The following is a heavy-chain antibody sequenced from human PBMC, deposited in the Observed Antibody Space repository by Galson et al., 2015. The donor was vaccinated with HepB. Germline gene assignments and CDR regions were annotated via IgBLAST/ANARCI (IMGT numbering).Heavy chain of an antibody. D-gene: IGHD2-21*02. J-gene: IGHJ4*02. CDR1: GYTFSNHA. Sequence: SVKVSCKASGYTFSNHAISWVRQVPGQGLQWMGWINPNNGNTYYAQRVQDRVTMTTETSTATAYMELRSLESDDTAIYFCARAQIVVVTALNYFDFWGQGTMVTVSS. CDR3: ARAQIVVVTALNYFDF. V-gene: IGHV1-18*04. CDR2: INPNNGNT.